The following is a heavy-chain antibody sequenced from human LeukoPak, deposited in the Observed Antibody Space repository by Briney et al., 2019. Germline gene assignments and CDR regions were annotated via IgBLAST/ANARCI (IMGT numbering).Heavy chain of an antibody. J-gene: IGHJ4*02. CDR2: VNHSGST. Sequence: PSETLSLTCAVYGGSFSGYYWSWIRQLPGKGLEWIGEVNHSGSTNYNPSLKSRVTISVDTSKNQFSLKLSSVTAADTAVYYCARGRLDRGYSYGYGPILDYWGQGTLVTVSS. V-gene: IGHV4-34*01. CDR3: ARGRLDRGYSYGYGPILDY. D-gene: IGHD5-18*01. CDR1: GGSFSGYY.